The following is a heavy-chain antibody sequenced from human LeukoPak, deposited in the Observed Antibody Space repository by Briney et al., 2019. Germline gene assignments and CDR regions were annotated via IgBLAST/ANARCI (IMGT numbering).Heavy chain of an antibody. D-gene: IGHD2-2*01. J-gene: IGHJ4*02. Sequence: SETLSLTCTVSGGSISSYYWNWIRQPPGKGPEWIGCISDTGTTKYNPAFKSRVTISVDTSKNQFSLKLTSVTAADTAVYYCARAPAATPLGIYFDYWGQGTLVTVSS. V-gene: IGHV4-59*01. CDR1: GGSISSYY. CDR2: ISDTGTT. CDR3: ARAPAATPLGIYFDY.